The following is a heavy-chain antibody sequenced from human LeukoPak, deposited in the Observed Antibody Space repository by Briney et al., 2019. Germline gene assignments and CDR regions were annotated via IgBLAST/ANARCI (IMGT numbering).Heavy chain of an antibody. CDR1: EFSFRTYA. CDR2: ISVDDQGST. Sequence: QTGGSLRLSCTTSEFSFRTYAMTWVRQAPGKGLEWVSTISVDDQGSTYYTDSVKGRFTISRDTSQNTLSLQMNSLRGEDTAVYYCARCLLYLWNRNFYYYMDVWGKGTTVTVSS. CDR3: ARCLLYLWNRNFYYYMDV. D-gene: IGHD1-14*01. J-gene: IGHJ6*03. V-gene: IGHV3-23*01.